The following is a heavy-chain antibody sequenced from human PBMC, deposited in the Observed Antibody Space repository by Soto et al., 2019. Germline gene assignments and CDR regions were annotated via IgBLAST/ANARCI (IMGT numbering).Heavy chain of an antibody. V-gene: IGHV1-18*01. D-gene: IGHD3-10*01. CDR1: VYTFTNYG. Sequence: ASVNVSWKAAVYTFTNYGISWRRQAPGQGLEWMGWINVYNGNTKYAQKVQGRVTMTTDTSTSTAYMELRSLRSDDTAVYYCARGVGSGSYYNQYNWFDPWGQGTLVTVSS. CDR2: INVYNGNT. J-gene: IGHJ5*02. CDR3: ARGVGSGSYYNQYNWFDP.